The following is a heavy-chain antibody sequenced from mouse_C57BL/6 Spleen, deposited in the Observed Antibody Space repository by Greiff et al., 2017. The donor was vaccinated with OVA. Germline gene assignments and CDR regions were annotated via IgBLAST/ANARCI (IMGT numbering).Heavy chain of an antibody. CDR3: TRDNYGSSFFAY. V-gene: IGHV5-9-1*02. J-gene: IGHJ3*01. CDR2: ISSGGDYI. D-gene: IGHD1-1*01. CDR1: GFTFSSYA. Sequence: EVMLVESGEGLVKPGGSLKLSCAASGFTFSSYAMSWVRQTPEKRLEWVAYISSGGDYIYYADTVKGRFTISRDNARNTLYLQMSSLKSEDTAMYYCTRDNYGSSFFAYWGQGTLVTVSA.